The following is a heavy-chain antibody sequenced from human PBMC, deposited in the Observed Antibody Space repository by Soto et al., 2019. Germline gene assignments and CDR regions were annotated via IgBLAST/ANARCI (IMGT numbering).Heavy chain of an antibody. Sequence: SETLSLTCTVSGGSISSGGYYWSWIRQHPGKGLEWIGYIYYSGSTYYNQSLKNRVTISVDTSKNQFSMKLSSVTAAETAVYYCARMRLPYYFDYWGQGTLVTVSS. D-gene: IGHD3-16*01. CDR2: IYYSGST. CDR1: GGSISSGGYY. V-gene: IGHV4-31*03. CDR3: ARMRLPYYFDY. J-gene: IGHJ4*02.